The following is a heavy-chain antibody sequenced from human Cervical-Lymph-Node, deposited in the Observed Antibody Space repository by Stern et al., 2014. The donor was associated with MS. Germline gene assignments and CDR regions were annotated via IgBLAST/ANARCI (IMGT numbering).Heavy chain of an antibody. CDR2: IYYSGST. J-gene: IGHJ6*02. CDR3: ASIPADYGNHYYGMDV. Sequence: QVQLQESGPGLVKPSETLSLTCTVSGGSISSSSYYWGWIRQPPGKGLEWIGSIYYSGSTYYNPSLKSRVTISVDMSKHQFSLKLTSVTAADTAVYYCASIPADYGNHYYGMDVWGQGTTVTVSS. D-gene: IGHD4-11*01. V-gene: IGHV4-39*01. CDR1: GGSISSSSYY.